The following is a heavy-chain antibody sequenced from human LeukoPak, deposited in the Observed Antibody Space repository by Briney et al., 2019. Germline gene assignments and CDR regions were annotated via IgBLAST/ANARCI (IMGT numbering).Heavy chain of an antibody. Sequence: GGSLRLSCAASGFTFSNAWTSWVRQAPGKGLEWVGRIKSKTDGGTTDYAAPVKGRFTISRDDSKNTLYLQMNSLKTEDTAVNYCTTARNTIFGVVIILFGYWGQGTLVTVS. D-gene: IGHD3-3*01. CDR1: GFTFSNAW. CDR2: IKSKTDGGTT. V-gene: IGHV3-15*01. CDR3: TTARNTIFGVVIILFGY. J-gene: IGHJ4*02.